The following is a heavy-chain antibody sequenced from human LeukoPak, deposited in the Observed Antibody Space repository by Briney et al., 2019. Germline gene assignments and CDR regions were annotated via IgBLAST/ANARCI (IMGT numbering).Heavy chain of an antibody. CDR2: IYHSGIT. CDR3: ARLSTVTTSFDY. D-gene: IGHD4-17*01. J-gene: IGHJ4*02. CDR1: GGSISNSNW. V-gene: IGHV4-4*02. Sequence: PSGTLSLTCAVSGGSISNSNWWSWVRQPPGKGLEWIGEIYHSGITNYNPSLKSRVTMSVDTSKNQFSLKLSSVTAADTAVYYCARLSTVTTSFDYWGQGTLVTVSS.